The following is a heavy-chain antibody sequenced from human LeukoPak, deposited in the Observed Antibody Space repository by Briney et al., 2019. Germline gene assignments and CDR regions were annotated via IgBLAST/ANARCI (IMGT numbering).Heavy chain of an antibody. CDR1: GGSISTYY. CDR2: IHYSVST. V-gene: IGHV4-59*08. CDR3: ARLDRPGGSADY. Sequence: KSSETLSLTCTVSGGSISTYYWSWIRQPPGRGLEWIGYIHYSVSTSYNPSLKSRVTISVDTSKNQFSLKLSSVTAADTAVYYCARLDRPGGSADYWGQGTLVTVSS. J-gene: IGHJ4*02.